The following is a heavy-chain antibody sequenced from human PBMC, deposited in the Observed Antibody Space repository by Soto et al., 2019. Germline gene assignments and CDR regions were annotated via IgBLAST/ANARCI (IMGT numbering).Heavy chain of an antibody. CDR3: ARGVAVAGRAPRMGD. D-gene: IGHD6-19*01. CDR2: INHSGST. Sequence: SETLSLTCAVYGGSFSGYYWSWIRQPPGKGLEWIGEINHSGSTNYNPSLKSRVTISVDTSKNQFSLKLSSVTAADTAVYYCARGVAVAGRAPRMGDWGQGTLVTVSS. J-gene: IGHJ4*02. V-gene: IGHV4-34*01. CDR1: GGSFSGYY.